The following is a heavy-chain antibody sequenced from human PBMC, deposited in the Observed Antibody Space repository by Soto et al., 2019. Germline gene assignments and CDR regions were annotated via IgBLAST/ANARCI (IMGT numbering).Heavy chain of an antibody. CDR1: GFSFSTYA. D-gene: IGHD3-10*01. Sequence: GGSLRFSCTASGFSFSTYAMYWVRQAPGKGLEWVAIISYDGSNAQYADSVKGRFTVARDNSKNTLYLQMHSLTAEDTAVYYCARDGGGFGELLLNSYDAFDLWGQGKLVTVSS. V-gene: IGHV3-30*04. CDR3: ARDGGGFGELLLNSYDAFDL. J-gene: IGHJ3*01. CDR2: ISYDGSNA.